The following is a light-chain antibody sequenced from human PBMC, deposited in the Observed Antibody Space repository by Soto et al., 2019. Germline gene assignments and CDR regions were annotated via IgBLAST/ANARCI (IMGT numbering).Light chain of an antibody. CDR3: QQYGRAGT. CDR2: GAS. Sequence: EIVLTQSPGTLSLSPGERATLSCRASQSVSNNYLAWYQQKPGQAPRLLIYGASNRATVIPDRFSGSGSGTDFTLAISRLEPEDFAVYYCQQYGRAGTFGQGTTVDI. V-gene: IGKV3-20*01. CDR1: QSVSNNY. J-gene: IGKJ1*01.